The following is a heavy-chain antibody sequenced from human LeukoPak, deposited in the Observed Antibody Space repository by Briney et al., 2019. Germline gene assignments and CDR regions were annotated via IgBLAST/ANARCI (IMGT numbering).Heavy chain of an antibody. CDR2: INHSGRT. V-gene: IGHV4-34*01. CDR1: GGSFSGYY. Sequence: SETLSLTCAVYGGSFSGYYWTWIRQPPGKGLEWIGEINHSGRTNYNPSLKSRVTISVDTSNNHFSLKLTSVTAADTAVYYCAREREQWLPRGGFDYWGQGTLVTVSS. CDR3: AREREQWLPRGGFDY. D-gene: IGHD6-19*01. J-gene: IGHJ4*02.